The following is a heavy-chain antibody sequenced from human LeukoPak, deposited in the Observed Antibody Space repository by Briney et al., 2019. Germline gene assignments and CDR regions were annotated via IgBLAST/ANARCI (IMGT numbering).Heavy chain of an antibody. CDR1: GFTFSSYS. CDR3: ARDGTYDFWSGQSNYYYYYYMDV. CDR2: ISSSSSTI. Sequence: PGGSLRLSCAASGFTFSSYSMNWGGQAPGKGMEGGSYISSSSSTIYYADSVKGGFTISRDNEKNSLYLQMNSLRAEDTAVYYCARDGTYDFWSGQSNYYYYYYMDVRGKGTTVTVSS. V-gene: IGHV3-48*01. D-gene: IGHD3-3*01. J-gene: IGHJ6*03.